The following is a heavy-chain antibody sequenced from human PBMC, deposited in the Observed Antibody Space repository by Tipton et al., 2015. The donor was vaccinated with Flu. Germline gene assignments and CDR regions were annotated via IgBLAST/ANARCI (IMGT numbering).Heavy chain of an antibody. CDR2: ISPTGRDT. CDR1: GFTFSTYG. Sequence: SLRLSCTASGFTFSTYGMSWVRQAPGKGLEWVSAISPTGRDTFYADSVKGRFIISRDNSGNTLSLQMNSLTAEDSAVYYCAKRVDYSSSPSYFDYWGQGTLVTVSS. D-gene: IGHD6-6*01. V-gene: IGHV3-23*01. J-gene: IGHJ4*02. CDR3: AKRVDYSSSPSYFDY.